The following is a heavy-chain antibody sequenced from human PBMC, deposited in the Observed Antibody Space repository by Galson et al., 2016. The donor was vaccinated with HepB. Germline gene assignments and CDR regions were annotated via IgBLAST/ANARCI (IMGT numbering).Heavy chain of an antibody. Sequence: SLRLSCAASGITFSSKWMHWVRQAPGKGLVWVSRITGDGSTTYYVDSVKGRFTISRDNAKDFLYLQMNGLRAEDTAVYYCARGVGGYLGYGMDVWGQGTTVTVSS. CDR3: ARGVGGYLGYGMDV. CDR1: GITFSSKW. J-gene: IGHJ6*02. V-gene: IGHV3-74*01. CDR2: ITGDGSTT. D-gene: IGHD3-22*01.